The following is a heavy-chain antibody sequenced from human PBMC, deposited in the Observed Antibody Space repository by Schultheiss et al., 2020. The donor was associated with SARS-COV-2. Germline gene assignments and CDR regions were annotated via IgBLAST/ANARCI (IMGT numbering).Heavy chain of an antibody. CDR3: ARSYYDSSGYYYPGLITYFQH. V-gene: IGHV1-2*02. CDR2: INPNSGGT. D-gene: IGHD3-22*01. Sequence: GESLKISCKASGYTFTSYYMHWVRQAPGQGLEWMGWINPNSGGTNYAQKLQGRVTMTTDTSTSTAYMELRSLRSDDTAMYYCARSYYDSSGYYYPGLITYFQHWGQGTLVTVSS. J-gene: IGHJ1*01. CDR1: GYTFTSYY.